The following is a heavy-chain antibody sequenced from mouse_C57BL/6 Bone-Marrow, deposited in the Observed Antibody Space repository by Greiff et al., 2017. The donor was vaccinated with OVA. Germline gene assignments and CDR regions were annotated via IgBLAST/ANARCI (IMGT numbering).Heavy chain of an antibody. D-gene: IGHD1-1*01. Sequence: QVQLQQSGAELVKPGASVKLSCKASGYAFSSYWMNWVKQRPGKGLEWIGKIYPGDGDTNYNGKFKGTATLTADKSSSTAYMQLSTLTSEDSAVYIGARFSYYYCSSEGYWGQGTTLTVSS. J-gene: IGHJ2*01. CDR3: ARFSYYYCSSEGY. V-gene: IGHV1-80*01. CDR2: IYPGDGDT. CDR1: GYAFSSYW.